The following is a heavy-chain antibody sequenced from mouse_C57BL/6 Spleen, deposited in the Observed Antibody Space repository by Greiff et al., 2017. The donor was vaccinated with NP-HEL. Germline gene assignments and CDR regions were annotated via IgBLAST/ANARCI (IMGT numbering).Heavy chain of an antibody. Sequence: VQLQQPGAELVRPGSSVKLSCKASGYTFTSYWMHWVKQRPIQGLEWIGNIDPSDSETHYNQKFKDKATLTVDTSSSTAYMQLSSLTSEDSAVYYCARWSSKGTYAMDYWGQGTSVTVSS. J-gene: IGHJ4*01. CDR3: ARWSSKGTYAMDY. CDR1: GYTFTSYW. CDR2: IDPSDSET. V-gene: IGHV1-52*01. D-gene: IGHD1-1*01.